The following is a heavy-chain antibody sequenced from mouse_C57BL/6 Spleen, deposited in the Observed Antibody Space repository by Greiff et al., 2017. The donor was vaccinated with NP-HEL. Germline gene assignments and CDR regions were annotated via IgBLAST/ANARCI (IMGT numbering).Heavy chain of an antibody. CDR2: IYPGSGNT. Sequence: VQLQESGPELVKPGASVKISCKASGYSFTSYYIHWVKQRPGQGLEWIGWIYPGSGNTKYNEKFKGKATLTADTSSSTAYMQLSSLTSEDSAVYYGAREDKEDYAMDYWGQGTSVTVSS. J-gene: IGHJ4*01. CDR1: GYSFTSYY. CDR3: AREDKEDYAMDY. V-gene: IGHV1-66*01.